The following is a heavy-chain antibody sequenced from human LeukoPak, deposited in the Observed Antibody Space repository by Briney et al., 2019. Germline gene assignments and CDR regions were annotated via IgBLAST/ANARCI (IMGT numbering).Heavy chain of an antibody. CDR3: ARVPYSSSWYVSDYYYYHMDV. J-gene: IGHJ6*03. D-gene: IGHD6-13*01. CDR1: GYTFTSYG. Sequence: ASVKVSCKASGYTFTSYGISWVRQAPGQGLEWMGWIGAYNGNTNYAQKLQGRVTMTTDTSTSTAYMELRSLRSDDTAVYYCARVPYSSSWYVSDYYYYHMDVWGKGTTVTVSS. V-gene: IGHV1-18*01. CDR2: IGAYNGNT.